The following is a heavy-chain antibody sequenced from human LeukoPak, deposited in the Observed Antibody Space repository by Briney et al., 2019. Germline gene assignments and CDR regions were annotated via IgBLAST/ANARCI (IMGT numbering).Heavy chain of an antibody. CDR1: GGSISSSSYY. V-gene: IGHV4-39*01. CDR3: ARHIAVAGTGYFDL. CDR2: IYYSGST. Sequence: SETLSLTCTVSGGSISSSSYYWGWIRQPPGKGLEWIGSIYYSGSTYYNPSLKSRVTISVDTSKDQFSLKLSSVTAAGTAVYYCARHIAVAGTGYFDLWGRGTLVTVSS. J-gene: IGHJ2*01. D-gene: IGHD6-19*01.